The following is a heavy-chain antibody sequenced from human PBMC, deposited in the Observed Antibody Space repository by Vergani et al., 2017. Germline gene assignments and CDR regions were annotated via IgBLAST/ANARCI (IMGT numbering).Heavy chain of an antibody. D-gene: IGHD2-21*02. Sequence: QVQLVQSGAEVKKPGASVKVSCKASGYTFTSYYMHWVRQAPGQGLEWMGIINPSGGSTSYAQKFQGRVTMTRDTSTSTVYKELSSLRSEDTAVYYCARDGVVVTALYYFDYWGQGTLVTVSS. V-gene: IGHV1-46*03. CDR1: GYTFTSYY. J-gene: IGHJ4*02. CDR3: ARDGVVVTALYYFDY. CDR2: INPSGGST.